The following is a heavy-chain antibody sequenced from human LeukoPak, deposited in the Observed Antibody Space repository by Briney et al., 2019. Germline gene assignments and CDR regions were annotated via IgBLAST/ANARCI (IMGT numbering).Heavy chain of an antibody. J-gene: IGHJ6*03. V-gene: IGHV3-53*01. CDR1: GFTVSSNY. Sequence: GESLRLSCAAAGFTVSSNYMSWVRQAPGKGLEWVSVIYSGGSTYYADSVEGRFTISRDNSKNTLYLQMNSLRAEDTAVYYCARVASGIFGVAYYMDVWGKGTTVTVSS. CDR3: ARVASGIFGVAYYMDV. D-gene: IGHD3-3*01. CDR2: IYSGGST.